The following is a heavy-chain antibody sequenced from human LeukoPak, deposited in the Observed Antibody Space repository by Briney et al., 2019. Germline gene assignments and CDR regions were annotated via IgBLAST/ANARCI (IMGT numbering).Heavy chain of an antibody. Sequence: GGSLRLSCAASGFTFSSYSMTWVRQAPGKGLEWVSSISSSSSYIYYADSVKGRFTISRDNAKNSLYLQMNSLRAEDTAVYYCARDQEYSSRFFDYWGQGTLVTVSS. J-gene: IGHJ4*02. CDR1: GFTFSSYS. D-gene: IGHD6-6*01. CDR2: ISSSSSYI. CDR3: ARDQEYSSRFFDY. V-gene: IGHV3-21*01.